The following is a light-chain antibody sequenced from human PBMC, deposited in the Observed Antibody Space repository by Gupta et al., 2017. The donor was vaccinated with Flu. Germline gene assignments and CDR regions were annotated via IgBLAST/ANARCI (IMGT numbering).Light chain of an antibody. J-gene: IGKJ2*02. CDR3: QQHTTYPRT. Sequence: PACMSATTADKVNINCKASQDIDDNVKWYQQKPGGATIFIIEEATVFETGVPTRLRGSGYGTDFTLTIKNIKTEDAAQYSCQQHTTYPRTFGEGTKMEIK. CDR1: QDIDDN. CDR2: EAT. V-gene: IGKV5-2*01.